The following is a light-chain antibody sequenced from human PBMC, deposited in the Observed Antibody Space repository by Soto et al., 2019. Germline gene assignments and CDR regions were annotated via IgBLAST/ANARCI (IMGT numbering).Light chain of an antibody. CDR2: DTS. CDR3: QQRSSWPL. CDR1: QSVNNNY. V-gene: IGKV3D-20*02. Sequence: EIVLTQSPGTLSLSPGERATLPCRASQSVNNNYLAWYQQKPGQAPRLLIYDTSKRAAGIPARFSGSGSGTDFTLTISSLEPEDFAVYYCQQRSSWPLFGGGTKVDIK. J-gene: IGKJ4*01.